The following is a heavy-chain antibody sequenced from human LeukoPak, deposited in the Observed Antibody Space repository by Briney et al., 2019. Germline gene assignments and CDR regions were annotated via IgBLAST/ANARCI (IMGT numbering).Heavy chain of an antibody. Sequence: PGGSLRLSCAASGFTVSSNHMSGVRQAPGKGLEWVSVIYSGGTIYYADSVKGRFTISRDNSKNTVYLEMNSLGAEDTAVYYCARDGENHYYDYWGQGTLVTVST. D-gene: IGHD7-27*01. CDR3: ARDGENHYYDY. J-gene: IGHJ4*02. V-gene: IGHV3-66*01. CDR2: IYSGGTI. CDR1: GFTVSSNH.